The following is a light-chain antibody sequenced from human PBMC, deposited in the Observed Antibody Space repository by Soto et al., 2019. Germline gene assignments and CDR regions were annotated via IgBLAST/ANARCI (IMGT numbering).Light chain of an antibody. V-gene: IGKV1-5*03. CDR1: QSIDSW. J-gene: IGKJ1*01. Sequence: DIQMTQSPASLSASVGDRVTITCRASQSIDSWLAWLQQRPGKAPKLLIYMASNLESGVPSRFSGSRSGTEFTLTSSSLQPDDFATYYCQQYSAYPWTFGQGTKVEIK. CDR2: MAS. CDR3: QQYSAYPWT.